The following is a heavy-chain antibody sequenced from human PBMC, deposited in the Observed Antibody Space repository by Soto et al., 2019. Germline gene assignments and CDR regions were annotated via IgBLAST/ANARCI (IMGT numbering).Heavy chain of an antibody. V-gene: IGHV1-46*01. CDR3: ARETYYYDSSGYHWFDP. J-gene: IGHJ5*02. D-gene: IGHD3-22*01. CDR1: GYTFTSYY. Sequence: ASVKVSCKASGYTFTSYYMHWVRQAPGQGLEWMGIINPSGGSTSYAQKFQGRVTMTRDTSTSTVYMELSSLRSEDTAVYYCARETYYYDSSGYHWFDPWGQGTLVTVSS. CDR2: INPSGGST.